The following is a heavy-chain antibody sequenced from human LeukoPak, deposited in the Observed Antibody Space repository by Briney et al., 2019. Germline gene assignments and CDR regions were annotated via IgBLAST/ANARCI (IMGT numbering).Heavy chain of an antibody. Sequence: PGGSLRLSCAASGFTFSSYSMNWVRQAPGKGLEWVSSISSSSSCIYYADSVKGRFTISRDNSKNTLYLQMNSLRAEDTAVYYCAIPALWGRGTLVTVSS. CDR1: GFTFSSYS. CDR3: AIPAL. J-gene: IGHJ4*02. V-gene: IGHV3-21*04. CDR2: ISSSSSCI.